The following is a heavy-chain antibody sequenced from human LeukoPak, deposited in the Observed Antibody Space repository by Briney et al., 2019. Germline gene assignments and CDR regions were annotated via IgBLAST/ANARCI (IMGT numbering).Heavy chain of an antibody. V-gene: IGHV1-18*01. CDR1: GYTFTSYG. D-gene: IGHD3-3*01. CDR3: AKKPIFGVLTRSNPYYFDY. J-gene: IGHJ4*02. CDR2: ISAYNGNT. Sequence: ASVKVSCKASGYTFTSYGISWVRQAPGQGLEWMGWISAYNGNTNYAQKLQGRVTMTTDTSTSTAYMELRSLRSDDTAVYYCAKKPIFGVLTRSNPYYFDYWGQGTLVTVSS.